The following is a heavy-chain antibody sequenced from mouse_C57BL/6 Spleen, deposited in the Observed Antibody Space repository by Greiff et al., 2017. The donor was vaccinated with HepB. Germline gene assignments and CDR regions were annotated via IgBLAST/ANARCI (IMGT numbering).Heavy chain of an antibody. J-gene: IGHJ1*03. CDR2: INPNNGGT. V-gene: IGHV1-26*01. CDR1: GYTFTDYY. D-gene: IGHD1-1*01. CDR3: AILLRSYWYFDV. Sequence: EVQLQQSGPELVKPGASVKISCKASGYTFTDYYMNWVKQSHGKSLEWIGDINPNNGGTSYNQKFKGKATLTVDKSSSTAYMELRSLTSEDSAVYYCAILLRSYWYFDVWGTGTTVTVSS.